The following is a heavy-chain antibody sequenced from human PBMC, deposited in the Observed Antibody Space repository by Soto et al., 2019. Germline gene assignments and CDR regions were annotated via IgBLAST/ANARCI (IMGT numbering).Heavy chain of an antibody. CDR3: ARDGEVKQGAISYFDY. V-gene: IGHV3-30-3*01. CDR1: GFTFSTYA. CDR2: ISYDGSNK. D-gene: IGHD2-2*02. J-gene: IGHJ4*02. Sequence: QVQLVESGGDVVQPGRSLRLSCAASGFTFSTYALQWVRQSPGKGLEWVALISYDGSNKHYADSVKGRFTISRDNSKNTLYLQMTSLRGDDTAVYYCARDGEVKQGAISYFDYWGQGPLVTVSS.